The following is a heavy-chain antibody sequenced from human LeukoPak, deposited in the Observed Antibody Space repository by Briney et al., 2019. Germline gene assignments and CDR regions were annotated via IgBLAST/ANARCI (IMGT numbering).Heavy chain of an antibody. CDR1: AGSFSGYY. D-gene: IGHD2-8*01. V-gene: IGHV4-34*01. Sequence: SETLSLTCAVYAGSFSGYYWTWIRQPPGNGLECIGEANQRGGISYNPSLKSRVSISVDTSKNQFSLKLTSVTAADTAVYFCASGGVGPRLQNWRQGSLVTVSS. CDR3: ASGGVGPRLQN. J-gene: IGHJ4*02. CDR2: ANQRGGI.